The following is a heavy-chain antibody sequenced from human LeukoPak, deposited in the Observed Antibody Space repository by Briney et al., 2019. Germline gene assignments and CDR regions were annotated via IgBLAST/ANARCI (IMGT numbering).Heavy chain of an antibody. CDR2: INHSGST. CDR1: GGSFSGYY. J-gene: IGHJ5*02. D-gene: IGHD6-6*01. Sequence: PSETLSLTCAVYGGSFSGYYWSWIRQPPGKGLEWIGEINHSGSTNYNPSPKSRVTISVDTSKNQFSLKLSSVTAADTAVYYCARGGVAARARRWFDPWGQGTLVTVSS. V-gene: IGHV4-34*01. CDR3: ARGGVAARARRWFDP.